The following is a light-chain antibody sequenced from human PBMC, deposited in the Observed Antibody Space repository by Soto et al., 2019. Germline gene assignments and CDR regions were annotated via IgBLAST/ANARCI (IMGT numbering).Light chain of an antibody. V-gene: IGLV2-14*01. CDR2: EVS. CDR3: STYTSSSSLQV. J-gene: IGLJ1*01. CDR1: RSDIGGYKY. Sequence: QSALTQPASVSGSPGQSITISCTGSRSDIGGYKYVSWYQQLPGKAPKLLIYEVSVRPSGITDRFSGSKSGITASLTIAGLQSEDEAVYYCSTYTSSSSLQVFGSGTQVPVL.